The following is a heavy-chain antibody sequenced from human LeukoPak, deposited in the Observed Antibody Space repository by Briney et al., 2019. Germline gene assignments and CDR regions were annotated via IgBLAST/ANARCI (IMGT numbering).Heavy chain of an antibody. CDR1: GFTFSSYW. CDR2: IKQDGSEK. CDR3: ARDGGYCSGGACYSTH. Sequence: GSLRLSCAASGFTFSSYWMTWVRQAPGKGLEWVASIKQDGSEKYYVDSVKGRFTISRDNAENSLYLQMHSLRAKDTAVYYCARDGGYCSGGACYSTHWGQGTLVIVSS. V-gene: IGHV3-7*03. D-gene: IGHD2-15*01. J-gene: IGHJ4*02.